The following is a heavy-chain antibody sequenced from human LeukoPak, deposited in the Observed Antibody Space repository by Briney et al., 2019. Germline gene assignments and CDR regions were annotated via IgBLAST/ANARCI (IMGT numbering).Heavy chain of an antibody. CDR1: GFTFSTYG. J-gene: IGHJ4*02. CDR3: AKDRTSGWLHGAFDY. D-gene: IGHD6-19*01. Sequence: GGPLTLSCAASGFTFSTYGMHWVRQAPGKGLEWVSVIRYGGSNKYYADSVKGRFTISRDNSKNTLYLEMNSLSGEDTGVYYCAKDRTSGWLHGAFDYWGKGNLVSVS. CDR2: IRYGGSNK. V-gene: IGHV3-30*02.